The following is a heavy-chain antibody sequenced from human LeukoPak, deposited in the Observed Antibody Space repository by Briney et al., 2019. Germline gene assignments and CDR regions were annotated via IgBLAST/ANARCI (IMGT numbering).Heavy chain of an antibody. CDR3: ARGVRYTAMVRFDP. CDR2: INHSGST. V-gene: IGHV4-34*01. CDR1: GGSFSGYY. Sequence: SETLSLTCAVYGGSFSGYYWSWLPQPPGKGLEWVGEINHSGSTNYNPSLKSRVTISLDTPKKQFSLKLSSLTAADTAVYCCARGVRYTAMVRFDPWGQGTLVTVSS. D-gene: IGHD5-18*01. J-gene: IGHJ5*02.